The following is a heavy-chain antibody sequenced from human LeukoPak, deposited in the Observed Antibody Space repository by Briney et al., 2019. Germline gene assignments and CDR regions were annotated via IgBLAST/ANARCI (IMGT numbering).Heavy chain of an antibody. J-gene: IGHJ3*02. CDR2: IYYSGTT. Sequence: SQTLSLTCIVSGDSISSGGYYWSWIRQHPGKGLEWIGYIYYSGTTHLNPSLKSRVIMSVDTSKNQFSLNLSPVTAADTAVYFCARVRERHFDYDILTGYYAFDIWGQGTMVTVSS. D-gene: IGHD3-9*01. CDR1: GDSISSGGYY. CDR3: ARVRERHFDYDILTGYYAFDI. V-gene: IGHV4-31*03.